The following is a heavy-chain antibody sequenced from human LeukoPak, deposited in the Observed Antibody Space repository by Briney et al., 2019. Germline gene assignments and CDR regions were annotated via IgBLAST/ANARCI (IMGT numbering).Heavy chain of an antibody. V-gene: IGHV4-61*02. CDR1: GGSISSGSYY. CDR3: ARRRGAYGDYVY. D-gene: IGHD4-17*01. CDR2: IYTSGST. J-gene: IGHJ4*02. Sequence: PSQTLSLTCTVSGGSISSGSYYWSWIRQPAGKGLEWIGRIYTSGSTNYNPSLKSRVTISVDTSRNQFSLKLNSVTAADTAVYYCARRRGAYGDYVYWGQGTLVTVSS.